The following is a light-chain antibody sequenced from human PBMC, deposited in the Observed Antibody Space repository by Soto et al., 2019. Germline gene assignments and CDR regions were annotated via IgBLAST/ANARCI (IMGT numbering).Light chain of an antibody. CDR3: QKYNSAPLT. Sequence: DVQMTQSPSSLSAFVGDRVTITCRASQGIAPYLAWFQQKPGKVPKLLIYATSTLQSGVPSRFSGSGSGTDFTLTINSLQPEDVGTYYSQKYNSAPLTFGGGT. CDR1: QGIAPY. J-gene: IGKJ4*01. V-gene: IGKV1-27*01. CDR2: ATS.